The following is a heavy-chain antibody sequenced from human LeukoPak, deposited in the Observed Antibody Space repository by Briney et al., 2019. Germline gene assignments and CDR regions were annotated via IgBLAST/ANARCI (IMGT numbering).Heavy chain of an antibody. J-gene: IGHJ4*02. Sequence: GGSLRLSCAASGFSFSNYYMGWIRQAPGKGLEWVSYISRSGDSMHYADSVKGRFTISRDNAKNFLFLEMNSLRAEDTAVYYCARVGAAADVDYWGQGTLVTVPS. CDR3: ARVGAAADVDY. D-gene: IGHD6-13*01. CDR2: ISRSGDSM. CDR1: GFSFSNYY. V-gene: IGHV3-11*04.